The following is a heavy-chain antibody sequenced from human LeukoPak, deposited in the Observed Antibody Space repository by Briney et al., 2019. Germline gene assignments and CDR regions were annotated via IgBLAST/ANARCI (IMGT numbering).Heavy chain of an antibody. CDR1: GFTFSSYN. J-gene: IGHJ3*02. Sequence: GGSLRLSCAASGFTFSSYNMNWVRQAPGKGLEWVSSISSSSSYIYYADSVKGRFTISRDNAKNSLYLQMNSLRAEDTAVYYCARAGSSSGGAFDIWGQGTMVTVSS. D-gene: IGHD6-13*01. CDR2: ISSSSSYI. CDR3: ARAGSSSGGAFDI. V-gene: IGHV3-21*01.